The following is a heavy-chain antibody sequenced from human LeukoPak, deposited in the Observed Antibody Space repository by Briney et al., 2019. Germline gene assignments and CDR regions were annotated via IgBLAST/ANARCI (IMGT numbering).Heavy chain of an antibody. CDR3: ARKGYYASSGYLGYFQH. J-gene: IGHJ1*01. CDR1: GFSFNPYS. CDR2: ISSGSNYI. Sequence: PGGSLRLSCAASGFSFNPYSMNWVRQAPGKGLEWVSYISSGSNYIYYADSVKGRFTISRDNGKNSLYLQMNSLRAEDTSVYYCARKGYYASSGYLGYFQHWGQGTLVTVSS. V-gene: IGHV3-21*01. D-gene: IGHD3-22*01.